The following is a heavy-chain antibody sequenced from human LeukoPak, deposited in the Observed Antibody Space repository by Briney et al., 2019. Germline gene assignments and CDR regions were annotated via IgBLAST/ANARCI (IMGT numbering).Heavy chain of an antibody. CDR3: AKDPDYYDSSGLLDY. D-gene: IGHD3-22*01. CDR2: ISWNSGSI. Sequence: GGSLRLSCAASGYTFDDYAMHWVRQAPGKGLEWVSVISWNSGSIGYADSVKGRFTISRDNAKNSLYLQMNSLRAEDTALYYCAKDPDYYDSSGLLDYWGQGTLVTVSS. J-gene: IGHJ4*02. V-gene: IGHV3-9*01. CDR1: GYTFDDYA.